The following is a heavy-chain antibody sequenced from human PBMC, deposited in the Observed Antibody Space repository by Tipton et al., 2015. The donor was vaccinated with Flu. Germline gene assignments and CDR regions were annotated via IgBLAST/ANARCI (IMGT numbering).Heavy chain of an antibody. D-gene: IGHD6-19*01. J-gene: IGHJ4*02. CDR2: IYHSGST. CDR1: GYSISSGYY. CDR3: ARGPEQWLVNPHYFDY. Sequence: LRLSCTVSGYSISSGYYWGWIRQPPGKGLEWIGSIYHSGSTYYNPSLKSRVTISVDTSRNQFSLKLSSVTAADTAVYYCARGPEQWLVNPHYFDYWGQGTLVTVSS. V-gene: IGHV4-38-2*02.